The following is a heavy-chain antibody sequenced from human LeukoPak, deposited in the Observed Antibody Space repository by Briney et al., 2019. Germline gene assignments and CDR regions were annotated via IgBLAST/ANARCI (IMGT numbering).Heavy chain of an antibody. Sequence: ASVKVSCKASGYTFISYGTTWVRQAPGQGLEWMGWISPYTTKTNYAQSLQGRVTMTIDTSTSTAYMELRSLRSDDTAVYYCAREGGVGPTAPPDYYSYQMDVWGKGTTVTVSS. CDR2: ISPYTTKT. J-gene: IGHJ6*03. D-gene: IGHD1-26*01. CDR3: AREGGVGPTAPPDYYSYQMDV. V-gene: IGHV1-18*01. CDR1: GYTFISYG.